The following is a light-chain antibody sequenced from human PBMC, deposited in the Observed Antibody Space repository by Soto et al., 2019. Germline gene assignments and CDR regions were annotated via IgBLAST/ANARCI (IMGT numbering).Light chain of an antibody. Sequence: EIVMPQSPATLSVSPGERATLSRTTSQIVNNNYLAWYQQKPGQAPRFIIFFASTRVTGIPARFSGSWSGTECTLTISSLQSEDFSVYYCQQSNNWPWTLGQGTKVDI. CDR3: QQSNNWPWT. CDR1: QIVNNN. J-gene: IGKJ1*01. CDR2: FAS. V-gene: IGKV3-15*01.